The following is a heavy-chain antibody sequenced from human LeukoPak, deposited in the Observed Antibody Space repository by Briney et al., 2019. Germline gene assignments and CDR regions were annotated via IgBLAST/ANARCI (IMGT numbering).Heavy chain of an antibody. CDR3: AKRIQSAMATGY. J-gene: IGHJ4*02. CDR2: INGSGGST. D-gene: IGHD5-18*01. V-gene: IGHV3-23*01. CDR1: GFTFSSYA. Sequence: GGSLRLSCAASGFTFSSYAMSWVRQAPGKGLEWVSDINGSGGSTYYADSVKGRFTISRDNSKDTLYLQMNSLRAEDTAVYYCAKRIQSAMATGYWGQGTLVTVSS.